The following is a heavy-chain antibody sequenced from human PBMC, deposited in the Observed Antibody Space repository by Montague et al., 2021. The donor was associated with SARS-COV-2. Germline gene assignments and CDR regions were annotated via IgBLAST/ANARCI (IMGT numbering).Heavy chain of an antibody. CDR3: ARDSGITGADDY. D-gene: IGHD1-14*01. Sequence: GSLRLSCAASGFTFSEYHMTWVRQAPGKGLQWVSYISRDSAEVYYAESVKGRFSISRDNDRSALYLQLNNLRNEDTATYYCARDSGITGADDYWGQGTLVVVSS. V-gene: IGHV3-48*02. CDR2: ISRDSAEV. CDR1: GFTFSEYH. J-gene: IGHJ4*02.